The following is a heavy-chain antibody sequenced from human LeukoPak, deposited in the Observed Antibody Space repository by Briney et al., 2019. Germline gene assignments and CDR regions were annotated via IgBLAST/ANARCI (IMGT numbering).Heavy chain of an antibody. CDR3: ARLPDYYSRHGAPG. V-gene: IGHV4-39*07. CDR2: KYYSGST. Sequence: SETLSLTCAVSGGSMTTRNYYWGWIRQPPGKGLEWIGHKYYSGSTYYNPSLKSRVSISVDTTIYQFSLNLSSVTAADTAVYYCARLPDYYSRHGAPGWGQGTLVTVSS. J-gene: IGHJ4*02. CDR1: GGSMTTRNYY. D-gene: IGHD3-10*01.